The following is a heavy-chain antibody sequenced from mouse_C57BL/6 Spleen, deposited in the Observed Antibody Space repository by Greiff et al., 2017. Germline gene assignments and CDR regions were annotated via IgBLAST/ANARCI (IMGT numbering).Heavy chain of an antibody. CDR1: GFNIKDDY. D-gene: IGHD2-1*01. CDR2: IDPENGDT. V-gene: IGHV14-4*01. J-gene: IGHJ2*01. CDR3: TTYGNYGY. Sequence: EVQLQQSGAELVRPGASVKLSCTASGFNIKDDYMHWVKQRPEQGLEWIGWIDPENGDTDYASKFQGKATITADTASHTAYLQLSSLTSEDTAVYYCTTYGNYGYWGQGTTLTVSS.